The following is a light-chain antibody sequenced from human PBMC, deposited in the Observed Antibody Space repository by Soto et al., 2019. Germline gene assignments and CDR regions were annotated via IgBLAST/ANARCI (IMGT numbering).Light chain of an antibody. CDR3: QQLHSYPLT. CDR2: AAS. J-gene: IGKJ4*01. CDR1: QSVNSN. Sequence: TQSPATLSVSPGERATLSCRASQSVNSNLAWYQQKPRKAPKLLIYAASTLQSGVPSRFSGSGSGTDFTLTISSLQPEDFATYYCQQLHSYPLTFGGGTKVDIK. V-gene: IGKV1-9*01.